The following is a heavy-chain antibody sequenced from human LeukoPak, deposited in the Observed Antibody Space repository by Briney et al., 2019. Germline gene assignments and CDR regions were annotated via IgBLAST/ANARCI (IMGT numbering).Heavy chain of an antibody. CDR1: GGSVSSSSYY. D-gene: IGHD6-6*01. CDR2: IYYSGST. J-gene: IGHJ6*03. CDR3: ARQGQLVGYYYYYMDV. V-gene: IGHV4-39*01. Sequence: SETLSLTCTVSGGSVSSSSYYWGWIRQPPGKGLEWIGSIYYSGSTYYNPSLKSRVTISVDTSKNQFSLKLSSVTAADTAVYYCARQGQLVGYYYYYMDVWGKGTTVTVSS.